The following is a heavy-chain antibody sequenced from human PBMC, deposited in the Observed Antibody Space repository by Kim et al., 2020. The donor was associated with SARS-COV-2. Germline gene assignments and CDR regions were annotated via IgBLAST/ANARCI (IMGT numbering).Heavy chain of an antibody. CDR3: ASPFTYYYDSSGYRT. Sequence: SETLSLTCTVSGYSISSGYYWGWIRQPPGKGLEWIGSIYHSGSTYYNPSLKSRVTISVDTSKNQFSLKLSSVTAADTAVYYCASPFTYYYDSSGYRTWGQGTLVTVSS. CDR1: GYSISSGYY. J-gene: IGHJ5*02. D-gene: IGHD3-22*01. V-gene: IGHV4-38-2*02. CDR2: IYHSGST.